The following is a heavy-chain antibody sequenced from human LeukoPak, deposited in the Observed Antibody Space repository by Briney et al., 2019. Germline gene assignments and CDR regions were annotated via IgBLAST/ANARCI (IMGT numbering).Heavy chain of an antibody. J-gene: IGHJ4*02. CDR1: GGSISSYY. D-gene: IGHD4-17*01. CDR2: MLYNGST. V-gene: IGHV4-59*08. Sequence: SETLSLTCTVSGGSISSYYWSWIRQPPGRGLEWIGYMLYNGSTDYNPSLKSRVTISVDTSKNQFSLRLSSVTAADTAVYYCASYGDLYGDYLGYWGQGTLVTVSS. CDR3: ASYGDLYGDYLGY.